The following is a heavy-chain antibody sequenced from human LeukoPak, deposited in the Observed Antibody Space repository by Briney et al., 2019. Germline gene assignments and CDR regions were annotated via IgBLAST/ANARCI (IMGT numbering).Heavy chain of an antibody. CDR2: INPNSGGT. D-gene: IGHD5-12*01. J-gene: IGHJ5*02. Sequence: ASVKVSCKASGYTFTGYYMHWVRQAPGQGLEWMGWINPNSGGTNYAQKFQGRVTMTRDTSISTAYMELSRLRSDDTAVYYCARDHSGYEHWFDPWGQGTLVTVSS. CDR3: ARDHSGYEHWFDP. CDR1: GYTFTGYY. V-gene: IGHV1-2*02.